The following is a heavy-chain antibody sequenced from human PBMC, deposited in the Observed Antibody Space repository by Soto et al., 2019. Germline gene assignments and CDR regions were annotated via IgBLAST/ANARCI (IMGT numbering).Heavy chain of an antibody. CDR1: GFTFSSYG. CDR3: AKDSFRGPGYSSRGREFDY. D-gene: IGHD6-19*01. V-gene: IGHV3-30*18. Sequence: GGSLRLSCAASGFTFSSYGMHWVRQAPGKGLEWVAVISYDGSNKYYADSVKGRFTISRDNSKNTLYLQMNSLRAEDTAVYYCAKDSFRGPGYSSRGREFDYWGQGTLVTVSS. J-gene: IGHJ4*02. CDR2: ISYDGSNK.